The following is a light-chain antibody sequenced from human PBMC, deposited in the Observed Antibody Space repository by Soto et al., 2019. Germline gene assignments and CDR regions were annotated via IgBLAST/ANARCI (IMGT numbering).Light chain of an antibody. J-gene: IGLJ3*02. V-gene: IGLV2-14*01. CDR1: SSDVGGYNY. CDR2: EVS. Sequence: QSVLTQPASVSGSPGQSITISCTGTSSDVGGYNYVSWYQQHPGKAPKLMIYEVSNRPSGVSNRFSGSKSGNTASLTISGLQAEDEADYYFSPYTRSSTRVFGGGTKLTVL. CDR3: SPYTRSSTRV.